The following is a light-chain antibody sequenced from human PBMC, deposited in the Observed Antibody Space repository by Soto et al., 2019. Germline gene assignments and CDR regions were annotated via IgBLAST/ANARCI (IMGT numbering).Light chain of an antibody. V-gene: IGKV3D-15*01. CDR3: QQYNNWPPLT. CDR2: GAS. J-gene: IGKJ4*01. Sequence: EIVMTQSPATLSVSAGERVTLSCRASQSVSSNLAWYQQKPGQAPRLLIYGASTRATGIPARFSGSGSGTAVTLTISSLQSEDFAVYYCQQYNNWPPLTFGGGTKVEIK. CDR1: QSVSSN.